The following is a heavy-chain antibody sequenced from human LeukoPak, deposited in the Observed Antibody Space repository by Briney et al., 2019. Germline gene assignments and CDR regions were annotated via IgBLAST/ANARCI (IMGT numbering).Heavy chain of an antibody. V-gene: IGHV3-11*01. CDR2: ISSSGSTI. CDR1: GFTFSDYY. D-gene: IGHD3-22*01. Sequence: GGSLRLSCAASGFTFSDYYMSWIRQAPGKGLEWVSYISSSGSTIYYADSAKGRFTISRDNAKNSLYLQMNSLRAEDTAVYYCARTDTYYYDSSHIDYWGQGTLVTVSS. CDR3: ARTDTYYYDSSHIDY. J-gene: IGHJ4*02.